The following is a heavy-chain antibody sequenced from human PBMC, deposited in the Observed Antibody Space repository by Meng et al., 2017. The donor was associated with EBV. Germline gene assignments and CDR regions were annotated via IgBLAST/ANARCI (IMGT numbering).Heavy chain of an antibody. CDR3: ARVGIAVAGTGDY. J-gene: IGHJ4*02. CDR1: GYTFTGYY. Sequence: QVTRVQFGGEVTRPGAPWTVSCKASGYTFTGYYRHGVRQAPGQGLGWVGRINPNSGGRSYAQKFQGRVTMTRDTSISTAYMELSRLRSDDTAVYYCARVGIAVAGTGDYWGQGTLVTVSS. D-gene: IGHD6-19*01. CDR2: INPNSGGR. V-gene: IGHV1-2*06.